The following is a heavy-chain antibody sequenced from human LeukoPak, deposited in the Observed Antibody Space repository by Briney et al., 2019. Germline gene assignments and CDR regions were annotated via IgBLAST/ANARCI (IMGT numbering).Heavy chain of an antibody. D-gene: IGHD5-18*01. CDR3: AFLLYGYFEPADY. CDR1: GFTFSSYA. Sequence: PGGSLRLSCAASGFTFSSYAMSWVRQAPGKGLEWVSAISGSGGSTYYADSVKGRFTISRDNSKNTLYLQMNSLRAEDTAVYYCAFLLYGYFEPADYWGQGTLVTVSS. V-gene: IGHV3-23*01. CDR2: ISGSGGST. J-gene: IGHJ4*02.